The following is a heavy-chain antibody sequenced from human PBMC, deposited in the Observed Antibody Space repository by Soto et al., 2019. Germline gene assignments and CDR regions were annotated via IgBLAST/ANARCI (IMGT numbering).Heavy chain of an antibody. CDR3: AREAPQGSSWSSQIDY. V-gene: IGHV5-51*01. Sequence: EVQLVQSGAEVKKPGESLKISCKGSGYSFTSYWIGWVRQMPGKGLEWMGIIYPGDSDTRYSPSFQGQVTISADKSISTAYLQWSSLKASDTAMYYCAREAPQGSSWSSQIDYWGQGTLVTVSS. J-gene: IGHJ4*02. CDR1: GYSFTSYW. CDR2: IYPGDSDT. D-gene: IGHD6-13*01.